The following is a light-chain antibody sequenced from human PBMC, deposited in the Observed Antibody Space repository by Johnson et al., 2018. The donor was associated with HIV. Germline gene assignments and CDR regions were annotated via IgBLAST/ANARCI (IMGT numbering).Light chain of an antibody. Sequence: QSVLTQPPSVSAAPGQKVTISCSGSSSNIGNNRVSWYQQLPGTAPKLLIYDNNKRPSGIPDRFSGSQSGTSATLGITGLLPGDEADYYCGTWDSSLSAYVFGTGTKVTVL. CDR3: GTWDSSLSAYV. CDR1: SSNIGNNR. J-gene: IGLJ1*01. V-gene: IGLV1-51*01. CDR2: DNN.